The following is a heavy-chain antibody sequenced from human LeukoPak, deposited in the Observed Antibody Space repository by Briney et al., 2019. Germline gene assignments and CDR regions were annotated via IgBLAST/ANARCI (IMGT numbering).Heavy chain of an antibody. V-gene: IGHV3-9*01. Sequence: PGGSLRLSCAASGFTFDDYAMHWVRQAPGKGLEWVSGISWNSGSIGYADSVKGRFTISRDNAKNSLYLQINSLRAEDTALYYCAKAPAAYYDSSGPYFDYWGQGTLVTVSS. J-gene: IGHJ4*02. CDR3: AKAPAAYYDSSGPYFDY. CDR2: ISWNSGSI. CDR1: GFTFDDYA. D-gene: IGHD3-22*01.